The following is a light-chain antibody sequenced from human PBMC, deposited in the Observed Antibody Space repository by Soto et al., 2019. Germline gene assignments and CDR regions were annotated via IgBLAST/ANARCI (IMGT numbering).Light chain of an antibody. J-gene: IGKJ5*01. CDR3: QQRSNRIT. V-gene: IGKV3D-20*02. CDR1: QSVGGSS. Sequence: EIVLTQSPGTLSLSPGERATLSCRASQSVGGSSLAWYQQRPGQAPRLLIYHTSYRATAIPARFSGSGSGTDFTLTVSSLEPEDFALYYCQQRSNRITFGQGTRLEI. CDR2: HTS.